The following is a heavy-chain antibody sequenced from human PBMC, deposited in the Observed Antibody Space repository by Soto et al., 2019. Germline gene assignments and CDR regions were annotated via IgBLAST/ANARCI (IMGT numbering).Heavy chain of an antibody. CDR1: GYTFTSYG. J-gene: IGHJ5*02. CDR3: ARGTDFWSGYYRFDP. D-gene: IGHD3-3*01. Sequence: ASVKVSCKASGYTFTSYGISWVRQAPGQGPEWMGWISAYNGNTNYAQKLQGRVTMTTDTSTSTAYMELRSLRSDDTAVYYCARGTDFWSGYYRFDPWGQGTLVTVSS. CDR2: ISAYNGNT. V-gene: IGHV1-18*01.